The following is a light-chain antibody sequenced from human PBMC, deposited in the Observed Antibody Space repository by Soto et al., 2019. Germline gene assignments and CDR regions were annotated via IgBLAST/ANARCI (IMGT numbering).Light chain of an antibody. Sequence: EIVLTQSPGTLSLSPGERATLSCSASQRVSSSYLAWYQQKPGQAPRLLIYATSSRATGIPDRFSGSGSGTDFTLTISRLEPEDFAVYYCQHYGSALIFTFGPGTKVDIK. V-gene: IGKV3-20*01. CDR3: QHYGSALIFT. J-gene: IGKJ3*01. CDR2: ATS. CDR1: QRVSSSY.